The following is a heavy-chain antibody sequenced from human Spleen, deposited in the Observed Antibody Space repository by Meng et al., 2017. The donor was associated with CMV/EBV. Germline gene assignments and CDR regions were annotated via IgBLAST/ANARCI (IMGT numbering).Heavy chain of an antibody. V-gene: IGHV3-30*04. CDR2: ISDDGSDK. CDR3: LRGARGFDY. CDR1: GFAFNSYA. Sequence: LKISCATSGFAFNSYAMHWVRQAPGKGLDCIAVISDDGSDKHHADSVKGRFTISRDNAKNSLYLEMNSLRAEDTAVYHCLRGARGFDYWGPGTLVTVSS. J-gene: IGHJ4*02.